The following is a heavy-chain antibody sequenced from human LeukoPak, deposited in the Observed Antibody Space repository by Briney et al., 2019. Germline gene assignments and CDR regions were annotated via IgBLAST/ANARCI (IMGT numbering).Heavy chain of an antibody. CDR3: TRKRGYSYGLDY. V-gene: IGHV3-49*04. Sequence: PGRSLRLSCTASGFTFGDYAMSWVRQAPGKGLEGVGFIRSKAYGGTTEYAASVKGRFTISRDDSKSIAYLQMNSLKTEDTAVYYCTRKRGYSYGLDYWGQGTLVTVSS. CDR1: GFTFGDYA. CDR2: IRSKAYGGTT. J-gene: IGHJ4*02. D-gene: IGHD5-18*01.